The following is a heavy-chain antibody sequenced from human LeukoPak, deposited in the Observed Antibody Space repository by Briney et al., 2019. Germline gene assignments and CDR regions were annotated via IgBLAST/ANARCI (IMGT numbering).Heavy chain of an antibody. D-gene: IGHD3-3*01. J-gene: IGHJ6*03. CDR2: IYTSGST. CDR3: ARVFWSGYSTYYYYYMDV. Sequence: PSETLSLTCTVSGGSISSYYWSWIRQPAGKGLEWIGRIYTSGSTNYNPSLKSRVTMSVDTSKNQFSLKLSSATAADTAVYYCARVFWSGYSTYYYYYMDVWGKGTTVTVSS. V-gene: IGHV4-4*07. CDR1: GGSISSYY.